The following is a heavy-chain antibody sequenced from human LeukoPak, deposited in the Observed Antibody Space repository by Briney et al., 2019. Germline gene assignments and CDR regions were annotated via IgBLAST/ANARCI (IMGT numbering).Heavy chain of an antibody. Sequence: SETLSLTCTVSGGSINSHWSWLMHPAGKGLEEIGRIYSSGSTNYNTSLMTRLTMSVDTSKNQISLNLHSVTAADTAVYYCARDLIHGSGTYFNPLGYWGLGILVTVSS. CDR2: IYSSGST. CDR3: ARDLIHGSGTYFNPLGY. J-gene: IGHJ4*02. D-gene: IGHD3-10*01. CDR1: GGSINSH. V-gene: IGHV4-4*07.